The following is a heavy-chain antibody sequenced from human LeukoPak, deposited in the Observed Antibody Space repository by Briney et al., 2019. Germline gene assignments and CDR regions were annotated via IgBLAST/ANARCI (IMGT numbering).Heavy chain of an antibody. J-gene: IGHJ6*02. D-gene: IGHD6-19*01. Sequence: PSETLSLTCTVSGGSISSYYWSWIRQPPGKGLEWIGYIYYSGSTNYNPSLKSRVTISVDTSKNQFSLKLSSVTAADTAVYYCASTVAGSYYYGMDVWGQGTTVTVSS. V-gene: IGHV4-59*01. CDR3: ASTVAGSYYYGMDV. CDR1: GGSISSYY. CDR2: IYYSGST.